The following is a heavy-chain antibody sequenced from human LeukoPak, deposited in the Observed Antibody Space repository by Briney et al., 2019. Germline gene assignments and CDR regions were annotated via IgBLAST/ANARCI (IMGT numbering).Heavy chain of an antibody. V-gene: IGHV4-31*03. Sequence: SETLSLTCTVSGGSISSGDYYWSWIRQHPGKGLEWIGYIYYSGRTYYNPSLKSRVTISVDTSKNQFSLKLSSVTAADTAVYHCARVRDGDYGYIGFDPWGQGTLVTVSS. J-gene: IGHJ5*02. CDR3: ARVRDGDYGYIGFDP. D-gene: IGHD4-17*01. CDR2: IYYSGRT. CDR1: GGSISSGDYY.